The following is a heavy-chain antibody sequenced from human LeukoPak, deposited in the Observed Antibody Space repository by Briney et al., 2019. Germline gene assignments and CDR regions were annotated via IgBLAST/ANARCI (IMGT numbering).Heavy chain of an antibody. V-gene: IGHV4-59*01. J-gene: IGHJ6*03. D-gene: IGHD6-13*01. CDR2: IYYSGST. Sequence: SETLSLTCTVSGGSISSYYWSWIRQPPGKGLEWSGYIYYSGSTNYNPSLKSRVTISVDTSKNQFSLKLSSVTAADTAVYYCARGSSSIYYYYYYYMDVWGKGTTVTVSS. CDR1: GGSISSYY. CDR3: ARGSSSIYYYYYYYMDV.